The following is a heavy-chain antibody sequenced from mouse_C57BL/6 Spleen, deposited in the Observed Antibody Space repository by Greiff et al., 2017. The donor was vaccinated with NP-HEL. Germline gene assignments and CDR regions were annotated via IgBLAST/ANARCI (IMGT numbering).Heavy chain of an antibody. D-gene: IGHD2-1*01. V-gene: IGHV5-6*01. CDR2: ISSGGSYT. Sequence: EVMLVESGGDLVKPGGSLKLSCAASGFTFSSYGMSWVRQTPDKRLEWVATISSGGSYTDYPDSVKGRVTISRDNAKNNLYLQMRSLKSEDTAMYYCARQNYGNPGNDMDYWGQGTSVTVSS. CDR3: ARQNYGNPGNDMDY. CDR1: GFTFSSYG. J-gene: IGHJ4*01.